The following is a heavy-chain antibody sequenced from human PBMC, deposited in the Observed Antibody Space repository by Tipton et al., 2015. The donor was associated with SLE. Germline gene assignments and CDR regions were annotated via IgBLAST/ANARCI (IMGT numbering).Heavy chain of an antibody. CDR1: SDSISSFY. Sequence: TLSLTCTVSSDSISSFYWSWIRQPAGKGLEWIGRIHASGSTNYNPSLKSRVTISVDTSKNQFSLKLSSVTAADTAVYYCARSTSGDYFDYWGQGTLVTVSS. CDR2: IHASGST. J-gene: IGHJ4*02. D-gene: IGHD1-26*01. CDR3: ARSTSGDYFDY. V-gene: IGHV4-4*07.